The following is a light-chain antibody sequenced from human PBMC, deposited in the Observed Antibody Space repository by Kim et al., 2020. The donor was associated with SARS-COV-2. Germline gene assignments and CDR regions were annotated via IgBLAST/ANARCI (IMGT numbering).Light chain of an antibody. CDR1: QDIRND. V-gene: IGKV1-17*01. J-gene: IGKJ5*01. CDR2: GAS. Sequence: ASVGDKVTMTWRATQDIRNDLGWYQQNPGRAPKRLFYGASSLQSVVPSRFSGSGSGTEFTLTISSVQPEDFATYFSLQHSTYPITFGQGTRLEIK. CDR3: LQHSTYPIT.